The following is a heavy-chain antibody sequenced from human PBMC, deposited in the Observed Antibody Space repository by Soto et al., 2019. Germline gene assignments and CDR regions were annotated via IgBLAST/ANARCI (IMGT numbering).Heavy chain of an antibody. V-gene: IGHV3-33*05. Sequence: QVQLVESGGGVVQPGTSLRLSCAVSGFTLNVFGMHWVRQAPGTGLEWVAFISYDGRNKYYVDSVKGRFTISRDISENTLSLQMNSLTIEDTAVYYCARVEVGSWFSIDYWGQGTLVTVSS. CDR2: ISYDGRNK. J-gene: IGHJ4*02. CDR1: GFTLNVFG. D-gene: IGHD3-10*01. CDR3: ARVEVGSWFSIDY.